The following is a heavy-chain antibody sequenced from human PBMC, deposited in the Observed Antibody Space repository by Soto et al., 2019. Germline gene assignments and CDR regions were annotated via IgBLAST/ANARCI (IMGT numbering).Heavy chain of an antibody. CDR3: AKDATTTNGWYHFDY. Sequence: HPGGSLRLSSAAGGFAFRYFAMGWVRQAPGKGLEWVSVLNDRCDTTYYTDSVKGRFTISRDNSKNTLYLQMDSLRAEDTTVYYCAKDATTTNGWYHFDYWGQGALVTVSS. V-gene: IGHV3-23*01. CDR2: LNDRCDTT. D-gene: IGHD6-19*01. J-gene: IGHJ4*02. CDR1: GFAFRYFA.